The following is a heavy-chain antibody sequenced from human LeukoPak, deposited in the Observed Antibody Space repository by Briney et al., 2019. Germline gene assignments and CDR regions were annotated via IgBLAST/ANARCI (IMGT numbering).Heavy chain of an antibody. CDR1: GFTFSDYY. D-gene: IGHD3-10*01. CDR3: ARDRGVMTTDAFDI. V-gene: IGHV3-11*05. Sequence: GGSPRLSCAASGFTFSDYYMSWIRQAPGKGLEWLSYISISSSYTNYADSVKGRFTISRDNAKNSLYLQMNSLRAEDTAVYYCARDRGVMTTDAFDIWGQGTMVTVSS. CDR2: ISISSSYT. J-gene: IGHJ3*02.